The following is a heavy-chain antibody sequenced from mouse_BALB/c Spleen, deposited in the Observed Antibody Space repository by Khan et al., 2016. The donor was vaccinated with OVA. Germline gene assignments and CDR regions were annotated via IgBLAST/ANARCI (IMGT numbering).Heavy chain of an antibody. J-gene: IGHJ2*01. CDR3: ARTARMKY. V-gene: IGHV3-2*02. D-gene: IGHD1-2*01. Sequence: EVELVESGPGLVKPSQSLSLTCTVTGYSITSGYGWNWIRQFPGNKLEWMGYISYSGSTNYNPSLKSRISITRDTSKNQFFLQLNSVTTEDTATYYCARTARMKYWGQGTTLTVSS. CDR1: GYSITSGYG. CDR2: ISYSGST.